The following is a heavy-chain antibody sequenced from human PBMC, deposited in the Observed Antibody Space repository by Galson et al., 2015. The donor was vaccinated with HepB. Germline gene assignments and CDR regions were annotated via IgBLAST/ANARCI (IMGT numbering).Heavy chain of an antibody. J-gene: IGHJ4*02. V-gene: IGHV4-39*07. CDR2: IYSSGRT. D-gene: IGHD4-17*01. Sequence: SYSMYAMSWVRQAPGKGLEWIGSIYSSGRTLYKSSLRSRVTISIDTSKNQFSLKVNSVTAADTAIYYCAREKRGHGAGDYWGQGTLVTVSS. CDR3: AREKRGHGAGDY. CDR1: SYSMYA.